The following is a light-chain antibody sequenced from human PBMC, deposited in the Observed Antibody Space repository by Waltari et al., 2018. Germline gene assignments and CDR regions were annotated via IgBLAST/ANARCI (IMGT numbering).Light chain of an antibody. CDR2: DAS. CDR3: QQRINWPRT. Sequence: ETVLTQSPGTLALSPGERATLSCRASQSIGSSLAWYQHIPGQAPRLLLYDASNRATGIPARFSGSGSGTDFTLTISSLEPEDFAVYYCQQRINWPRTFGQGTKVEIK. V-gene: IGKV3-11*01. CDR1: QSIGSS. J-gene: IGKJ1*01.